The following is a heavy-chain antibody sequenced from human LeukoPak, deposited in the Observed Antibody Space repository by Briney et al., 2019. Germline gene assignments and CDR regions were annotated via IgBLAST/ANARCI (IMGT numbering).Heavy chain of an antibody. D-gene: IGHD2-21*01. J-gene: IGHJ5*02. CDR3: ARDIAVNWFDP. V-gene: IGHV4-38-2*02. CDR1: GYSISSGYY. CDR2: IYHSGST. Sequence: SETLSLTCAVSGYSISSGYYWGWIWQPPGKGLEWIGSIYHSGSTYYNPSLKSRVTISVDTSKNQFSLKLSSVTAADTAVYYCARDIAVNWFDPWGQGTLVTVSS.